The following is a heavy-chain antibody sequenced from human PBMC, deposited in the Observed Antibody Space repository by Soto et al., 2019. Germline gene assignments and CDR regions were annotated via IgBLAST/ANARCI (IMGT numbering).Heavy chain of an antibody. CDR1: GDSISSNH. J-gene: IGHJ4*02. CDR2: IYNAGST. CDR3: ARNIRGGSYDHFFDY. Sequence: ETLSLTCTVSGDSISSNHWTWIRQPPGKGLEWLGHIYNAGSTNYNPSLGSRVSISVDTSENHFSLKLDSVTAADTAVYFCARNIRGGSYDHFFDYWGQGTLVTVSS. D-gene: IGHD3-3*01. V-gene: IGHV4-59*01.